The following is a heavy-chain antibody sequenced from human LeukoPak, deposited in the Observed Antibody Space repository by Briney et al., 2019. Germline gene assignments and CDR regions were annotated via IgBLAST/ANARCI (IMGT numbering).Heavy chain of an antibody. J-gene: IGHJ4*02. Sequence: GGSLRLSCAASGFTFSSYAISWVRQAPGKGLEWVSAISGSGGSTNYADSVKGRFTISRDNSKNTLYLQMNSLRAEDTAVYYCAKSVFGVVSVYFDYWGQGTLVTVSS. V-gene: IGHV3-23*01. CDR1: GFTFSSYA. CDR3: AKSVFGVVSVYFDY. D-gene: IGHD3-3*01. CDR2: ISGSGGST.